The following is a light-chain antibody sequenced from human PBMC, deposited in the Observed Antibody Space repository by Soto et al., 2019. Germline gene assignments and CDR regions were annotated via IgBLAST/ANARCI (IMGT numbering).Light chain of an antibody. CDR2: VDS. J-gene: IGLJ1*01. CDR3: CSYARSSTYV. V-gene: IGLV2-23*01. CDR1: SSDVGSYNL. Sequence: QSALTQPASVPGSPGQSITISCTGTSSDVGSYNLVSWYQQHPGKAPKVMIYVDSKRPSGVSNRFSGSKSGNTASLTISGLQAEDEADYYCCSYARSSTYVFGTGTKLTVL.